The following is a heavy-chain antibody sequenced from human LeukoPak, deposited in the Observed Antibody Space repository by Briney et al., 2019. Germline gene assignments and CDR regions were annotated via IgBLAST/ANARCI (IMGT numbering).Heavy chain of an antibody. Sequence: ASVKVSCKASGYTFTSYDINWVRQATGQGLEWMGWMNPNSGNTGCAQKFQGRVTMTRNTSITTAYMELSSLRSEDTAVYYCARSPHRYYFDYWGQGILVTVSS. CDR3: ARSPHRYYFDY. V-gene: IGHV1-8*01. CDR2: MNPNSGNT. J-gene: IGHJ4*02. CDR1: GYTFTSYD.